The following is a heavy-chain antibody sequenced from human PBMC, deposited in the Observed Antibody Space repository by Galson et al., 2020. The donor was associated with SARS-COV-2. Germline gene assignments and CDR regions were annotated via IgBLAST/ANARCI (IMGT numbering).Heavy chain of an antibody. CDR1: GFTFSDYY. V-gene: IGHV3-11*01. D-gene: IGHD6-13*01. CDR2: ISSSGSTI. Sequence: GGSLRLSCAASGFTFSDYYMSWIRQAPGKGLEWVSYISSSGSTIYYADSVKGRFTISRDNAKNSLYLQMNSLRAEDTAVYYCARDVAAAGTTQQTNYYYYGMDVWGQGTTVTVSS. J-gene: IGHJ6*02. CDR3: ARDVAAAGTTQQTNYYYYGMDV.